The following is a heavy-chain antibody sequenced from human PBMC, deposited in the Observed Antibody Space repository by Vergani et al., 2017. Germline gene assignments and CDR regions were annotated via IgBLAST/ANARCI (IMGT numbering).Heavy chain of an antibody. CDR3: ARDTFHFDSENYDDVFDS. J-gene: IGHJ3*02. CDR1: GGSITNNF. Sequence: QVQLQESGPGLVKPSETLSLTCTVSGGSITNNFWSWIRRPPGKGLEWIGDIHHSGATNSKSSLRSRVSISIDTSKSSFSLRLSSVTTADTAMYYCARDTFHFDSENYDDVFDSWGQGKMVIVSS. D-gene: IGHD3-16*01. CDR2: IHHSGAT. V-gene: IGHV4-59*01.